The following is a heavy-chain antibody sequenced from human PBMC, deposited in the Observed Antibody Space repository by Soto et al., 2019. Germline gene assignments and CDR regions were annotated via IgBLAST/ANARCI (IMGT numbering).Heavy chain of an antibody. D-gene: IGHD6-6*01. CDR2: ISAYNGNT. CDR3: ARSGLLEQLVEWFDP. CDR1: GYTFTSYG. J-gene: IGHJ5*02. V-gene: IGHV1-18*01. Sequence: GASVKVSCKASGYTFTSYGISWVRQAPGQGLEWMGWISAYNGNTNYAQKLQGRVTMTTDTSTSTAYMELRSLRSDDTAVYYCARSGLLEQLVEWFDPWGQGTLVTVSS.